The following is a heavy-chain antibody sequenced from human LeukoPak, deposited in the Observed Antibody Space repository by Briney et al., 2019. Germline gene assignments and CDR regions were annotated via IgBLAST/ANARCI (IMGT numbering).Heavy chain of an antibody. Sequence: GGSLRLSCAASGFTFSSYSMNWVRQAPGKGLEWVSSISSSSSYIYYADSVKGRFTISRDNAKNSLYLQMNSLRAEDTAVYYCARVHRVRGVINWFDPWGQGTLVTVSS. CDR3: ARVHRVRGVINWFDP. CDR2: ISSSSSYI. D-gene: IGHD3-10*01. V-gene: IGHV3-21*01. CDR1: GFTFSSYS. J-gene: IGHJ5*02.